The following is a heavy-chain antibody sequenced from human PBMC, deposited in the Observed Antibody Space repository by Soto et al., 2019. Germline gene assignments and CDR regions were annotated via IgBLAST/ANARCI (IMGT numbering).Heavy chain of an antibody. CDR3: AKAEDNYDFWTGSYLGNYEFDY. CDR1: GFTFSNYP. Sequence: PGGSLRLSCAASGFTFSNYPMSWVRQAPGKGLEWVSTISGSGGNTYYADSVKGRFTISRDNPKNTLYLQMNSLRAEDTAVYYCAKAEDNYDFWTGSYLGNYEFDYWSQGALVNVSS. J-gene: IGHJ4*02. D-gene: IGHD3-3*01. CDR2: ISGSGGNT. V-gene: IGHV3-23*01.